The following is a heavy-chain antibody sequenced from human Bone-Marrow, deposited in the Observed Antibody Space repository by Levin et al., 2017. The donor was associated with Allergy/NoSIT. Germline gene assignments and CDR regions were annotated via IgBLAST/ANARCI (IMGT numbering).Heavy chain of an antibody. CDR2: IYTSGYI. V-gene: IGHV4-4*07. D-gene: IGHD3-22*01. Sequence: SQTLSLTCRVSGGSISSFYWSWIRQPAGKGLEWIGRIYTSGYINYNPSLKGRVTMSLDTSKNQFSLNLTSVTAADTAVYFCARSPSYSDTIGYYYPDTFDIWGQGTIVRVSS. J-gene: IGHJ3*02. CDR3: ARSPSYSDTIGYYYPDTFDI. CDR1: GGSISSFY.